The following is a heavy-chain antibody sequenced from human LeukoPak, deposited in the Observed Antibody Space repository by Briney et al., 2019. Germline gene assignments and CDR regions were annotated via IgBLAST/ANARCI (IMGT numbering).Heavy chain of an antibody. CDR3: VKDLRLDLHLDTFHI. Sequence: GGSLRLSCAASGFTFDDFAMHWVWQPPGKGLQWISSISWDSGSSVYADSVKGRFGISRDNAKSSLYLDMHSLAPEDTALYYCVKDLRLDLHLDTFHIWGQGTMVTVS. V-gene: IGHV3-9*01. D-gene: IGHD1-7*01. CDR2: ISWDSGSS. J-gene: IGHJ3*02. CDR1: GFTFDDFA.